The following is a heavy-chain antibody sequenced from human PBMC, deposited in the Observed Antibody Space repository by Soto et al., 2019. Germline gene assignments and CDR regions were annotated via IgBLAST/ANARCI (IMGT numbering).Heavy chain of an antibody. CDR1: GYTFTSYA. J-gene: IGHJ6*02. D-gene: IGHD3-10*01. V-gene: IGHV1-3*01. Sequence: AASVKVSCKASGYTFTSYAMHWVRQAPGQRLEWMGWINAGNGNTKYSQKFQGRVTITRDTSASTAYMELSSLRSEDTAVYYCAGPMVRGVHYYYYGMDVWGQGTTVTVSS. CDR2: INAGNGNT. CDR3: AGPMVRGVHYYYYGMDV.